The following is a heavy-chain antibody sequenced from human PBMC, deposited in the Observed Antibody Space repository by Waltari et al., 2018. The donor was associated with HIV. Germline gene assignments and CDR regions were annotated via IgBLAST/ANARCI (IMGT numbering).Heavy chain of an antibody. CDR1: GFPFSCAV. V-gene: IGHV3-33*01. J-gene: IGHJ4*02. CDR3: ARDSPAFSRGTEELDY. CDR2: IWHDANNQ. D-gene: IGHD2-2*01. Sequence: QVQLVVSGGVAVLPGTPLSLSCVSCGFPFSCAVTLCVRSAPGKGREWVAVIWHDANNQYYADSVQGRFTISRDNSKNTLYLQMNSLRAEDTALYYCARDSPAFSRGTEELDYWGQGTLVTVSS.